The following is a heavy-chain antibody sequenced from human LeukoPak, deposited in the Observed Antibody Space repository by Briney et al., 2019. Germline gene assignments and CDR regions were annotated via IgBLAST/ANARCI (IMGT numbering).Heavy chain of an antibody. D-gene: IGHD3-22*01. CDR3: ARDHNYYDSSGYVDY. CDR1: GYTFTSYG. J-gene: IGHJ4*02. V-gene: IGHV1-18*01. CDR2: ISAYNGNT. Sequence: ASVKVSCKASGYTFTSYGISWVRQAPGQGLEWMEWISAYNGNTNYAQKLQGRVTMTTDTSTSTAYMELRSLRSDDTAVYYCARDHNYYDSSGYVDYWGQGTLVTVSS.